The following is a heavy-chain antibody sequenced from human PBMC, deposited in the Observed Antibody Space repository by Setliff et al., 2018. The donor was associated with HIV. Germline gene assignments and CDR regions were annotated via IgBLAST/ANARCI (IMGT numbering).Heavy chain of an antibody. Sequence: SETLSLTCSVSRDSITNNYWWSWVRQPPGKGLEWIGYIYYSGSANYNPSLKSRVSISVDTSKNQFSLKLSSVTAADTAVYYCARGIHIVDYWGQGTLVTVSS. CDR2: IYYSGSA. J-gene: IGHJ4*02. D-gene: IGHD2-15*01. CDR3: ARGIHIVDY. V-gene: IGHV4-4*02. CDR1: RDSITNNYW.